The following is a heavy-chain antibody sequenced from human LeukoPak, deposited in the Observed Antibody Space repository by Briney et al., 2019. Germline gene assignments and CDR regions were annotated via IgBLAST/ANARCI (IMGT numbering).Heavy chain of an antibody. V-gene: IGHV3-7*01. CDR1: GVTFSSYW. CDR2: IKQDGSER. Sequence: GGSLRLSCAASGVTFSSYWMSWVRQAPGKGLEWLANIKQDGSERYYVDSVKGRFTISRDNAKNSLYLQMNSLRAEDTAVYYCASDQVVAATLDYYYYYGMDVWGQGTTVTVSS. CDR3: ASDQVVAATLDYYYYYGMDV. D-gene: IGHD2-15*01. J-gene: IGHJ6*02.